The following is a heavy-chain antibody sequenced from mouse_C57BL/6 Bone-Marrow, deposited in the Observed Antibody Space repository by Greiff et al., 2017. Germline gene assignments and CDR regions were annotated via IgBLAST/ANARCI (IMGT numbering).Heavy chain of an antibody. CDR2: IDPANGNT. D-gene: IGHD2-4*01. Sequence: EVKLLESVAELVRPGASVKLSCTASGFNIKNTYMHWVQQRPEQGLEWIGWIDPANGNTKYAPKVQGQATITADTSSNTAYLQLSSLTSEDTAIYYWAYYDYDGDPLYYAMDYWGQGTSVTVSS. CDR3: AYYDYDGDPLYYAMDY. J-gene: IGHJ4*01. V-gene: IGHV14-3*01. CDR1: GFNIKNTY.